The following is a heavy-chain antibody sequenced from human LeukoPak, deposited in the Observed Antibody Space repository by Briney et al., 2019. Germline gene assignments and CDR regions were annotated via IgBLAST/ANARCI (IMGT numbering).Heavy chain of an antibody. CDR2: INHSGST. CDR1: GGSFSGYY. CDR3: ARLTDP. J-gene: IGHJ5*02. Sequence: SETLSLTCAVYGGSFSGYYWSWTRQPPGKGLEWIGEINHSGSTNYNPSLKGRVTISVDTSKNQFSLKLSSVTAADTAVYYCARLTDPWGQGTLVTVSS. D-gene: IGHD4/OR15-4a*01. V-gene: IGHV4-34*01.